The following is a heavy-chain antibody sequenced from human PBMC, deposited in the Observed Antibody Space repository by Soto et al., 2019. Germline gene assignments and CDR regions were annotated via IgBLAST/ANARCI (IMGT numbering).Heavy chain of an antibody. V-gene: IGHV1-69*13. Sequence: GASVKVSCKASGGTFSSYAISWVRQAPGQGLEWMGGIIPIFGTANYAQKFQGRVTITADESTSTAYMELSSLRSEDTAVYYCARSSSGWYSFQHWGQGTLVTVSS. CDR1: GGTFSSYA. CDR2: IIPIFGTA. J-gene: IGHJ1*01. CDR3: ARSSSGWYSFQH. D-gene: IGHD6-19*01.